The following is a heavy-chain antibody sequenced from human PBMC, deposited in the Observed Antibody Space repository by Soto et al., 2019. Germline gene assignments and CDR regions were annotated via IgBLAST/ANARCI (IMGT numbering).Heavy chain of an antibody. CDR2: IYYSGST. Sequence: SETLSLTCTVSGGSISSGGYYWSWIRQHPGKGLEWIGYIYYSGSTYYNPSLKSRVTISVDTSKNQFSLKLSSVTAADTAVYYCARSKYYYDSQGGDWFDPWGQGTLVTVSS. CDR3: ARSKYYYDSQGGDWFDP. CDR1: GGSISSGGYY. V-gene: IGHV4-31*03. J-gene: IGHJ5*02. D-gene: IGHD3-22*01.